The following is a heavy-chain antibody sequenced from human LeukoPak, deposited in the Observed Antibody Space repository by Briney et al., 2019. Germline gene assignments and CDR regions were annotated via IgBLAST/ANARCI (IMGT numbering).Heavy chain of an antibody. Sequence: PSETLSLTCTVSGGSISSYYWSWIRQPPGKGLEWIGYIYYSGSTNYNPSLKSRVTISVDTSKNQFSLKLSPVTAADPAVYYCAGARENRKGTYLYFWGQGTLVTGSS. J-gene: IGHJ4*02. D-gene: IGHD1-14*01. CDR3: AGARENRKGTYLYF. CDR1: GGSISSYY. CDR2: IYYSGST. V-gene: IGHV4-59*01.